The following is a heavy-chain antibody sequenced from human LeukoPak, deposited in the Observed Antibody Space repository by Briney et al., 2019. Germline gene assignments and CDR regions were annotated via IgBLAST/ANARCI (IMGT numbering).Heavy chain of an antibody. CDR1: GYTFTSYG. CDR3: ARAVPYYYDSSGYYYGAPWGY. J-gene: IGHJ4*02. V-gene: IGHV1-18*01. D-gene: IGHD3-22*01. Sequence: GASVKVSCKASGYTFTSYGISWVRQAPGQGLEWMGWMSAYNGNTNYAQKLQGRVTMTTDTSTSTAYMELRSLRSDDTAVYYCARAVPYYYDSSGYYYGAPWGYWGQGTLVTVSS. CDR2: MSAYNGNT.